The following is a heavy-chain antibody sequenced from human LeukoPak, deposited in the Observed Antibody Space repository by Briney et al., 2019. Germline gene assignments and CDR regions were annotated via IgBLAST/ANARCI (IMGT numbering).Heavy chain of an antibody. D-gene: IGHD6-19*01. CDR3: AKGVWSSGPDAFDI. CDR1: GFTFSSYG. CDR2: VSDDGSNK. J-gene: IGHJ3*02. V-gene: IGHV3-30*18. Sequence: GGSLRLSCAASGFTFSSYGMHWVRQAPGKGLEWVTVVSDDGSNKYFADSVKGRFSISRDNSKNTMYLQMNSLRVEDTAVYYCAKGVWSSGPDAFDIWGQGTMVTVSS.